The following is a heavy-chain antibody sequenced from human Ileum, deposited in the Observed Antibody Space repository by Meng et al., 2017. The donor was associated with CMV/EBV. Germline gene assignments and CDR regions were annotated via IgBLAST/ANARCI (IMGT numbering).Heavy chain of an antibody. CDR2: ISTSGNT. CDR1: GCSISNYY. J-gene: IGHJ4*02. Sequence: QGQLQESGPGIGKPSETLSLTCTVSGCSISNYYWSWIRQAAGKGLEWIGRISTSGNTNNNPSLKSRVTMSLDTSKNQFSLKLSSVTAADTAVYYCTRGRVGDWGFDFWGQGTLVTVSS. V-gene: IGHV4-4*07. D-gene: IGHD1-26*01. CDR3: TRGRVGDWGFDF.